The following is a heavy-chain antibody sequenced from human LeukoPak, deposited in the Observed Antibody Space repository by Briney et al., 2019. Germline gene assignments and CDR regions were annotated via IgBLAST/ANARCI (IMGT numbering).Heavy chain of an antibody. CDR1: GFTFSSYA. J-gene: IGHJ2*01. CDR2: ISYDGSNK. Sequence: PGGSLRLSCAASGFTFSSYAMHWVRQAPGKGLEWVAVISYDGSNKYYADSVKGRFTISRDNSKNTLYLQMNSLRAEDTAVYYCARDSVVTAIPGYFDLWGRGTLVTVSS. CDR3: ARDSVVTAIPGYFDL. D-gene: IGHD2-21*02. V-gene: IGHV3-30-3*01.